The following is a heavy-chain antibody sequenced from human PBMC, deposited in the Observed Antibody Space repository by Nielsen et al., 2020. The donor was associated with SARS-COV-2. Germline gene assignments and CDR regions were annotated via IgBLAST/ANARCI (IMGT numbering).Heavy chain of an antibody. D-gene: IGHD4-17*01. CDR2: ISSSGSYI. Sequence: GESLKISCAASGFTFSDYYMSWIRQAPGKGLEWVSYISSSGSYIYYADSVKGRFTISRDNAKNSLYLQMNSLRAEDTAVYYCARDTFYGDYPGAFDIWGQGTMVTVSS. CDR3: ARDTFYGDYPGAFDI. V-gene: IGHV3-11*04. J-gene: IGHJ3*02. CDR1: GFTFSDYY.